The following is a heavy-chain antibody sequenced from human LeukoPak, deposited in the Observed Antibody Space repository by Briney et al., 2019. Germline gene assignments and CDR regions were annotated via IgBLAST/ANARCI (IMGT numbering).Heavy chain of an antibody. CDR3: TRVNLRGSNYNWFDP. J-gene: IGHJ5*02. D-gene: IGHD3-10*01. CDR1: GGTFRSHT. Sequence: SVKASCKTSGGTFRSHTFSWVRQAPGRGLEWMGKITPVIDTANYAQTFQGRVSIYADKSTTTVYMDLSGLRPDDTAVYYCTRVNLRGSNYNWFDPWGQGTRVTVSS. CDR2: ITPVIDTA. V-gene: IGHV1-69*08.